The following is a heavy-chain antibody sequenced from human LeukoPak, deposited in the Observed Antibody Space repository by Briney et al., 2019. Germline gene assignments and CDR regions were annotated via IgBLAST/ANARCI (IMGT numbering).Heavy chain of an antibody. CDR2: INPNSGGT. CDR1: GYTFTGYY. CDR3: ARIDVPSRRGAAGY. J-gene: IGHJ4*02. D-gene: IGHD6-13*01. Sequence: ASVKVSCEASGYTFTGYYMHWVRQAPGQGLEWMGWINPNSGGTHYAQKFQGRVTMTRDTSISTAYMELSRLRSDDKAVYYCARIDVPSRRGAAGYWGKGTLVTVSS. V-gene: IGHV1-2*02.